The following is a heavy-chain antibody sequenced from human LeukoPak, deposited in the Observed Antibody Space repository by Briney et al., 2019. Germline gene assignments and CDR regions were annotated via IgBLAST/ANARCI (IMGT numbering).Heavy chain of an antibody. CDR3: ASSPGIGSTSWGDAFDI. CDR1: GGSISSSSYY. V-gene: IGHV4-39*07. D-gene: IGHD2-2*01. CDR2: IYYSGST. J-gene: IGHJ3*02. Sequence: SETLSLTCTVSGGSISSSSYYWGWIRQPPGKGLEWIGSIYYSGSTYYNPSLKSRVTISVDTSKNQFSLKLSSVTAADTAVYYCASSPGIGSTSWGDAFDIWGQGTMVTVSS.